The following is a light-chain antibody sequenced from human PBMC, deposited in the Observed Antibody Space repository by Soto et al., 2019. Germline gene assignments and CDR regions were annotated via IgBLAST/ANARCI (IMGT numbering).Light chain of an antibody. Sequence: QSVLTQPPSVSGAPGQRVTISCTGSSSNIGAGYDVHWYQQLPGTAPKLLIYGNNNRPSGVPDRFSGSKSGTSASLAVTGIQAEDEADYYCQSYATGLSGLYVFGTGTKVTVL. CDR1: SSNIGAGYD. V-gene: IGLV1-40*01. J-gene: IGLJ1*01. CDR2: GNN. CDR3: QSYATGLSGLYV.